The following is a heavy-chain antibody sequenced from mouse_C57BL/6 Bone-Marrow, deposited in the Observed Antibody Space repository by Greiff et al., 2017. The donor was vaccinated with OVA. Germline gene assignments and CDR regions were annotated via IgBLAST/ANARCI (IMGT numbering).Heavy chain of an antibody. CDR3: ASGSSGLNY. CDR2: ISDGGSYT. J-gene: IGHJ2*01. CDR1: GFTFSSYA. D-gene: IGHD1-1*01. Sequence: EVKVEESGGGLVKPGGSLKLSCAASGFTFSSYAMSWVRQTPEKRLEWVATISDGGSYTYYPDNVKGRFTISRDNAKNNLYLQMGHLKSEDTAMYYCASGSSGLNYWGQGTTLTVSS. V-gene: IGHV5-4*03.